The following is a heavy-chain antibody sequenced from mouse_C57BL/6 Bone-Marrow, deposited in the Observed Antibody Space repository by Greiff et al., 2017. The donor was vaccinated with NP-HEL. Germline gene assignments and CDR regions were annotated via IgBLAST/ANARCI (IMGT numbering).Heavy chain of an antibody. CDR3: ATHGSPLYYAMDY. CDR2: IYPRDGST. D-gene: IGHD1-1*01. V-gene: IGHV1-85*01. CDR1: GYTFKSYD. Sequence: VQLQQSGPELVKPGASVKLSCKASGYTFKSYDINWVKQRPGQGLEWIGWIYPRDGSTKYTEKFKGKATLTVDTSSSTAYMELHSLTSEDSAVYFCATHGSPLYYAMDYWGQGTSVTVSS. J-gene: IGHJ4*01.